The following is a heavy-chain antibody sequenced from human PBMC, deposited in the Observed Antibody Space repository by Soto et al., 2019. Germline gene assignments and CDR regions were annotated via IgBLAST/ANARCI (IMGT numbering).Heavy chain of an antibody. CDR2: MSYDGSNK. D-gene: IGHD3-16*01. J-gene: IGHJ4*02. CDR1: GFTFSSYA. CDR3: ARYGGAY. Sequence: QVQLVESGGGVVQPGRSLRLSCAASGFTFSSYAMHWVRRAPGKGLEWMAVMSYDGSNKYYADSVKGRFTISRDNSKKPLYLQMNSLRPEDTALYYCARYGGAYLGQGTLVIVSS. V-gene: IGHV3-30-3*01.